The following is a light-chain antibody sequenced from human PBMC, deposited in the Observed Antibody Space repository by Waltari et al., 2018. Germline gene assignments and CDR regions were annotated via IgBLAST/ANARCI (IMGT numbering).Light chain of an antibody. Sequence: DIQMTQSPSTLSASVGARVTITCRASQSISNWLAWYQQKPGKAPKLLIYDASSLESGVPSRFSGSGSGTEFTLTISSLQPDDFATYYCQQYNSYSPWTFGQGTKVEIK. CDR3: QQYNSYSPWT. J-gene: IGKJ1*01. CDR2: DAS. CDR1: QSISNW. V-gene: IGKV1-5*01.